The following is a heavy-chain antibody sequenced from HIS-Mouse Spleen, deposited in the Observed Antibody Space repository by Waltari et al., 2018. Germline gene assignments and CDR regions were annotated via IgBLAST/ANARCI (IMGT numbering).Heavy chain of an antibody. Sequence: QVQLVESGGGVVQPGRSLRLSCAASGFTFSSSGMHWVRQAPGKGLEWVAVISYDGSNKYYADSVKGRFTISRDNSKNTLYLQMNSLRAEDTAVYYCAKDRNWGTGYWGQGTLVTVSS. V-gene: IGHV3-30*18. CDR1: GFTFSSSG. J-gene: IGHJ4*02. CDR2: ISYDGSNK. D-gene: IGHD7-27*01. CDR3: AKDRNWGTGY.